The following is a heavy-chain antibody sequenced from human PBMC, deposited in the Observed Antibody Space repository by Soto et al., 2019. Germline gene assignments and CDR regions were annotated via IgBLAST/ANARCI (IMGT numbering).Heavy chain of an antibody. D-gene: IGHD6-13*01. CDR3: ARDRQQLQPPLYYYYGMDV. CDR1: GGTFSSYA. CDR2: IIPIFGTA. J-gene: IGHJ6*02. Sequence: QVQLVQSGAEVKKPGSSVKVSCKASGGTFSSYAISWVRQAPGQGLEWMGGIIPIFGTANYAQKFQGRVTITADESTSTAYMELSSLGSEDTAVYYCARDRQQLQPPLYYYYGMDVWGQGTTVTVSS. V-gene: IGHV1-69*12.